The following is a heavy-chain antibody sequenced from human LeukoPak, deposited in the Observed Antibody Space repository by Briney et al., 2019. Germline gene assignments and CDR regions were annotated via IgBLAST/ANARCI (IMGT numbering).Heavy chain of an antibody. D-gene: IGHD1-26*01. J-gene: IGHJ5*02. Sequence: GGSLRLSCAASGFTFSSYWMHWVRQAPGKGLVRVSRINSDGCSTRYADSVKGRFTISRDNAKNTLYLQMNSLRAEDTAVYYCVRGVGGDSRFDPWGQGTLVTVSS. CDR3: VRGVGGDSRFDP. CDR1: GFTFSSYW. CDR2: INSDGCST. V-gene: IGHV3-74*01.